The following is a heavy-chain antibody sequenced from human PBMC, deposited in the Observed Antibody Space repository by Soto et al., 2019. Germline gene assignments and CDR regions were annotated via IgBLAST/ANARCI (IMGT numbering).Heavy chain of an antibody. Sequence: ASVKVSCKASGYTFTGYYMHWVRQAPGQGLEWMGWINPNSGGTNYAQKFQGWVTMTRDTSISTAYMELSGLRSDDTAVYYCARSGGGGDYAADYGMDVWGQGTTVTVSS. J-gene: IGHJ6*02. CDR3: ARSGGGGDYAADYGMDV. CDR2: INPNSGGT. V-gene: IGHV1-2*04. CDR1: GYTFTGYY. D-gene: IGHD4-17*01.